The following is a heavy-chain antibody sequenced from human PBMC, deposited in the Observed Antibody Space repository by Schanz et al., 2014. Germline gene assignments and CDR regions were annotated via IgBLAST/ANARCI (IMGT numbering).Heavy chain of an antibody. CDR1: GFSFDDYT. V-gene: IGHV3-43*01. CDR3: ARENLNWEAFDI. D-gene: IGHD7-27*01. Sequence: EVQLVESGGVVAQPGGSLRLSCAASGFSFDDYTMHWVRQAPGKGLEWVSLIDRDGGHTYYADSVKGRFTIYRDNAKNSLYLEMTSLRGEDTAVYYCARENLNWEAFDIWGQGTVVTVSS. J-gene: IGHJ3*02. CDR2: IDRDGGHT.